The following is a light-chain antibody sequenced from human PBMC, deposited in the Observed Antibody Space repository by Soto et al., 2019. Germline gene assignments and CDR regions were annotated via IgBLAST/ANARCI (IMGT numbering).Light chain of an antibody. Sequence: EMVMTQSPATLSVSPGERATLSCRASQSVSSNLAWYQQKPGQAPRLLIYGASNRATGIPDRFSGSGSRTDFTLTISRLEPEDFAVYYCQQYGSSGTFGQGTKVDIK. J-gene: IGKJ1*01. CDR3: QQYGSSGT. V-gene: IGKV3-20*01. CDR1: QSVSSN. CDR2: GAS.